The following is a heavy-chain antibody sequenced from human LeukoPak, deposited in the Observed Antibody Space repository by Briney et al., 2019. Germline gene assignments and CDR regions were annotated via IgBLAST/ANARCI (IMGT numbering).Heavy chain of an antibody. CDR3: ARDCPWNCSSTSCYRCGMDV. J-gene: IGHJ6*02. CDR2: INPSGGRT. V-gene: IGHV1-46*01. D-gene: IGHD2-2*01. Sequence: ASVKASCKASGYTFTSYYMQWVRQAPGQGLGWMGIINPSGGRTSYAQKFQGRVTMTRDTSTSTVYMELSSLRAEDTAVYYCARDCPWNCSSTSCYRCGMDVWAQGPTVTVSS. CDR1: GYTFTSYY.